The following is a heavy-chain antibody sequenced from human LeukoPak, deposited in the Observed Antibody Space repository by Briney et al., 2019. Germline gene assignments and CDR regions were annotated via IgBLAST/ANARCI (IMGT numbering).Heavy chain of an antibody. V-gene: IGHV3-30*18. D-gene: IGHD2-21*02. CDR3: AKEYCDGDCSQDYFDY. CDR2: ISYDGSTK. CDR1: GFTFSDYH. Sequence: GGSLRLSCAASGFTFSDYHMTWIRQAPGKGLEWVTVISYDGSTKYYADSVKGRFTISRDNSKNTLYLQMNSLRAEDTAIYYCAKEYCDGDCSQDYFDYWGQGTLVTVSS. J-gene: IGHJ4*02.